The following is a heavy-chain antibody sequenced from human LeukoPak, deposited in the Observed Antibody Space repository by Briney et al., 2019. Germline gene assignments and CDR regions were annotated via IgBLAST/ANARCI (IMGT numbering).Heavy chain of an antibody. J-gene: IGHJ4*02. CDR2: IYHSGST. CDR3: ARGGYYDILTGRDYFDY. V-gene: IGHV4-30-2*01. D-gene: IGHD3-9*01. Sequence: SETLSLTCAVSGGSISSGGYSWSWIRQPPGKGLEWIGYIYHSGSTYYNPSLKSRVTISVDRSKNRFSLKLSSVTAADTAVYYCARGGYYDILTGRDYFDYWGQGTLVTVSS. CDR1: GGSISSGGYS.